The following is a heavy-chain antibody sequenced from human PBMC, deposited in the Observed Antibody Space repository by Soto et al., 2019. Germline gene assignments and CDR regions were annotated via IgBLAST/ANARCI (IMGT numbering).Heavy chain of an antibody. CDR1: GFTFSSYR. D-gene: IGHD6-13*01. CDR2: INRDGSST. Sequence: PGGSLRLSCAASGFTFSSYRLHWVRQAPGEGLVWVSRINRDGSSTRYADSAKGRFTISRDNAKNTLYLQMNNLRAEDTAVYYCATRMAAGGGGWGQGTLVAVAS. J-gene: IGHJ4*02. V-gene: IGHV3-74*01. CDR3: ATRMAAGGGG.